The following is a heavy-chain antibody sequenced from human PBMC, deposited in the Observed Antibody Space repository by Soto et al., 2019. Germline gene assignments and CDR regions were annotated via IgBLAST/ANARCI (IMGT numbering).Heavy chain of an antibody. Sequence: SETLSLTCTVSGGSISSYYWSWIRQPPGKGLEWIGYIYYSGSTNYNPSLKSRVTISVDTSKNQFSLKLSSVTAADTAVYYCARGQAYSSGWYLGDYWGQGTLVTVSS. V-gene: IGHV4-59*01. CDR2: IYYSGST. J-gene: IGHJ4*02. CDR1: GGSISSYY. CDR3: ARGQAYSSGWYLGDY. D-gene: IGHD6-19*01.